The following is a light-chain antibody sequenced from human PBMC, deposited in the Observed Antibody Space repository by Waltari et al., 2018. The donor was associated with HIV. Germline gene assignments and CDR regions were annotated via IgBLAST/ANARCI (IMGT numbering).Light chain of an antibody. CDR3: QVWDSSTV. J-gene: IGLJ2*01. CDR1: NIGSKN. CDR2: RDN. Sequence: SYELTQPLSVSVALGQTARITCGGNNIGSKNVHGYQQKPGQAPVLGIYRDNNRPSGIPGRFSGSNSGNTATLTISRAQAGDEADYYCQVWDSSTVFGGGTKLTVL. V-gene: IGLV3-9*01.